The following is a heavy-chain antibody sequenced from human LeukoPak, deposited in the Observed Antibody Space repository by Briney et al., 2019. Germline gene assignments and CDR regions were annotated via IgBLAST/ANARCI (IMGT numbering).Heavy chain of an antibody. CDR1: GYTFTSYY. J-gene: IGHJ5*02. Sequence: ASVKVSCKASGYTFTSYYMHWVRQAPGQGLEWMGIINPSGGSTSYAQKFQGRVTMTRDMSTSTVYMELSSLRSEGTAVYYCARVRRIRAAAAPVYNWFDPWGQGTLVTVSS. CDR3: ARVRRIRAAAAPVYNWFDP. CDR2: INPSGGST. V-gene: IGHV1-46*01. D-gene: IGHD6-13*01.